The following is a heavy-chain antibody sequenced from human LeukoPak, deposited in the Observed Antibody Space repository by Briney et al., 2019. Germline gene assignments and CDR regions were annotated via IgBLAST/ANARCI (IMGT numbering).Heavy chain of an antibody. V-gene: IGHV1-8*01. J-gene: IGHJ3*02. Sequence: ASVKVSCKTSGYTFTSYDITWVRQASGQGLEWMGWMNPNSGDTGFAQKFQGRVSMTRNISISTAYMALTSLRSEDTAVYYCARGTTDSSWYEGDAFDMWGQGTVVTVSS. CDR2: MNPNSGDT. D-gene: IGHD6-13*01. CDR3: ARGTTDSSWYEGDAFDM. CDR1: GYTFTSYD.